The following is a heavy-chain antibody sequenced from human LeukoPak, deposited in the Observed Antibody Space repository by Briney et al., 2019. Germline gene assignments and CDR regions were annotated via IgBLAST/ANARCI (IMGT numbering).Heavy chain of an antibody. CDR3: AKKKRYCSGGSCLYYFDY. CDR2: ISGSGGST. CDR1: GFTFSSFW. V-gene: IGHV3-23*01. J-gene: IGHJ4*02. D-gene: IGHD2-15*01. Sequence: PGGSLRLFCAASGFTFSSFWMSWVRQAPGKGLEWVSAISGSGGSTYYADSVKGRFTISRDNSKNTLYLQMNSLRAEDTAVYYCAKKKRYCSGGSCLYYFDYWGQGTLVTVSS.